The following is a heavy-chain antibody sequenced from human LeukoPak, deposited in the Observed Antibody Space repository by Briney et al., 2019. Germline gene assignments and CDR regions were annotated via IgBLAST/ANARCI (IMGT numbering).Heavy chain of an antibody. CDR3: VGGALYCSSTSCYRDYYYYYMDV. Sequence: ASVKVSCKASGYTFTSYGISWVRQAPGQGLEWMGWISAYNGNTNYAQKLQGRVTMTTDTSTSTAYMELRSLRSDDTAVYYCVGGALYCSSTSCYRDYYYYYMDVWGKGTTVTVSS. D-gene: IGHD2-2*01. J-gene: IGHJ6*03. CDR2: ISAYNGNT. V-gene: IGHV1-18*01. CDR1: GYTFTSYG.